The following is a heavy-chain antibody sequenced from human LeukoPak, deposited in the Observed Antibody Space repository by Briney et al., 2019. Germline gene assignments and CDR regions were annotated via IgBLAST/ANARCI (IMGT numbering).Heavy chain of an antibody. J-gene: IGHJ4*02. CDR1: GYTFTGYY. V-gene: IGHV1-2*02. CDR3: ARDVGYYYDSSGYPFDY. CDR2: INPNSGGT. Sequence: ASVEASCKASGYTFTGYYMHWVRQAPGQGLEWMGWINPNSGGTNYAQKFQGKVTMTRDTSIRTAYMELSRLRSDDTAVYYCARDVGYYYDSSGYPFDYWGQGTLVTVSS. D-gene: IGHD3-22*01.